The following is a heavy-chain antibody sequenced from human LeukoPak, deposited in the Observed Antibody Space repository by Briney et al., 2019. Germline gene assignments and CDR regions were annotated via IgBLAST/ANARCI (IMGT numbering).Heavy chain of an antibody. CDR2: IYDSGST. CDR1: GGSISTYY. CDR3: AKSGGYGLIDY. D-gene: IGHD1-26*01. J-gene: IGHJ4*02. Sequence: SETLSLTCTVSGGSISTYYWSWIRQPPGKVLEWIGYIYDSGSTYYNASLQSRVTISIDTSKNQFSLRLSSVTAADTAMYYCAKSGGYGLIDYWGQGTLVTVSS. V-gene: IGHV4-59*04.